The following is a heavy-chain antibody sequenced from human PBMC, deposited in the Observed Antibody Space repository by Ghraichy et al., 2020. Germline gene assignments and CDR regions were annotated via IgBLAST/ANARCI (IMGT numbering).Heavy chain of an antibody. CDR1: GFTFEDYA. CDR2: ISYNSGVA. J-gene: IGHJ5*02. V-gene: IGHV3-9*01. CDR3: TKATVTTVSGGWFDP. D-gene: IGHD4-17*01. Sequence: SLRLSCAASGFTFEDYAMHWVRQAPGKGLEWVSAISYNSGVAYYADSVKGRFTISRDNARNSLYLQMSRLRGEDTALYYCTKATVTTVSGGWFDPWGQGTLVTVSS.